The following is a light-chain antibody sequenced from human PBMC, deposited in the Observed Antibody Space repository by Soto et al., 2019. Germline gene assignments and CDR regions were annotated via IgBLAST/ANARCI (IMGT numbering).Light chain of an antibody. CDR1: SSNIGNNY. J-gene: IGLJ2*01. V-gene: IGLV1-51*02. CDR3: GTWDSSLSAVV. Sequence: QAVVTQPPSVSAAPGQKVTISCSGSSSNIGNNYVSWYQQLPGPAPKLLIYENNKRPSGIPDRFSGSKSGTSATLGITGLQTGDEADYYCGTWDSSLSAVVFGGGTKLTVL. CDR2: ENN.